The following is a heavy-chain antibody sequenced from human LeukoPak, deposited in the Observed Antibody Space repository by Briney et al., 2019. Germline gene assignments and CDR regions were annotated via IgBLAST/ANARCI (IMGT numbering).Heavy chain of an antibody. CDR1: GFTFSSYG. D-gene: IGHD6-13*01. V-gene: IGHV3-30*02. CDR2: IRYDGSNK. Sequence: PGGSLRLSCAASGFTFSSYGMHWVRQAPGKGLEWVAFIRYDGSNKYYADSVKGRFTISRDNSKNTLYLQMNSLRAEDTAVYYCAKVPGIAAAGPGYFDYWGQGTLVTVSS. J-gene: IGHJ4*02. CDR3: AKVPGIAAAGPGYFDY.